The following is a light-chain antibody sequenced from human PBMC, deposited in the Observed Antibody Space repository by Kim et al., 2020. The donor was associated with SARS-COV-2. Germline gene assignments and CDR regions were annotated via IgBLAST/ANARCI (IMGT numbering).Light chain of an antibody. CDR3: QQYNNWPET. V-gene: IGKV3-15*01. CDR1: QSVSSN. J-gene: IGKJ4*01. CDR2: GAS. Sequence: VSPGERATLSCRASQSVSSNLAWYQQKPGQAPRLLIYGASTRATGIPARFSGSGSGTEFTLAISSLQSEDFAVYYCQQYNNWPETFGGGTKVEIK.